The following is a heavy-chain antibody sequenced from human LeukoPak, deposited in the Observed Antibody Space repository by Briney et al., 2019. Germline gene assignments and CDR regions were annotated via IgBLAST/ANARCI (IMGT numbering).Heavy chain of an antibody. J-gene: IGHJ6*03. D-gene: IGHD2-2*01. CDR1: GFTLDDYG. CDR3: ARVSRTLNYYYYYMDV. V-gene: IGHV3-20*04. CDR2: INWNGGST. Sequence: PGGSLRLSCAASGFTLDDYGMSWVRHAPGKGLEWVSGINWNGGSTDYADSVKGRFTISRDNAKNSLYLQMNSLRAEDTALYYCARVSRTLNYYYYYMDVSGKGTTVTVPS.